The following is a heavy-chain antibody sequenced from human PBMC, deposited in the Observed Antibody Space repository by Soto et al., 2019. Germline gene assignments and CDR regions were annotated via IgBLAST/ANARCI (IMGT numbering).Heavy chain of an antibody. V-gene: IGHV4-30-4*01. J-gene: IGHJ4*02. Sequence: PSETLSLTCTVSGGSISSGDYYWSWIRQPPGKGLEWIGYIYYSGSTYYNPSLKSRVTISVDTSKNQFSLKLSSVTAADTAVYYCARARATIAAAASFDCWGQGTLVTVSS. CDR3: ARARATIAAAASFDC. CDR1: GGSISSGDYY. D-gene: IGHD6-13*01. CDR2: IYYSGST.